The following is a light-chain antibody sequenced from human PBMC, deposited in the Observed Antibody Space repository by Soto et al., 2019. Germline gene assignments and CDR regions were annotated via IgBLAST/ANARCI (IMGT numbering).Light chain of an antibody. CDR2: GAS. V-gene: IGKV3-15*01. CDR3: QQYNTWPPIT. J-gene: IGKJ5*01. CDR1: QSVSSN. Sequence: ELVMTQSPATLSVSPGERATLSCRASQSVSSNLAWYQQKPGQAPRLLIYGASTRATGIPARFSGSGSGTDFTLTISSLQSEDFAVYYCQQYNTWPPITFGQGTRLEIK.